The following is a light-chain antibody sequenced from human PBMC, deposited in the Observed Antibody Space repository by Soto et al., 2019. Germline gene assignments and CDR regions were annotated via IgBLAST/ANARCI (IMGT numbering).Light chain of an antibody. J-gene: IGLJ3*02. Sequence: SYELTQPPSVSVSPGQTARITCSGDALPDQYAYWYQQRPGQAPVLVIYKDNERSTGIPERFSGSTSGKTATLTVSGVQAEDEADYYCQSADSSGSYTFGGGTKLTVL. CDR2: KDN. CDR3: QSADSSGSYT. V-gene: IGLV3-25*02. CDR1: ALPDQY.